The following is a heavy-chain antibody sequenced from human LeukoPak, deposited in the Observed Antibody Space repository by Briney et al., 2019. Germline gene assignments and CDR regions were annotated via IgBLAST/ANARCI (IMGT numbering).Heavy chain of an antibody. Sequence: GGSLRLSCAASGFTFSSYSMNWVRQAPGKGLEWVSSISSSSSYIYYADSVKGRFTISRDNAKNSLYLQMNSLRAEDTAVYYCAGEGFYSSSNFDYWGQGTLVTVSS. CDR2: ISSSSSYI. CDR3: AGEGFYSSSNFDY. V-gene: IGHV3-21*01. D-gene: IGHD6-6*01. CDR1: GFTFSSYS. J-gene: IGHJ4*02.